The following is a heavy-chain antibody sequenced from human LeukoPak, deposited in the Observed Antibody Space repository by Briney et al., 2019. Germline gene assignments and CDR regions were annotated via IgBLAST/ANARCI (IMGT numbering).Heavy chain of an antibody. CDR2: IYYSGST. CDR3: AKSLYDYRSGTYFRPFDY. Sequence: SETLSLTCTVSGGSISSSNYYWGWIRQPPGKGLELIGSIYYSGSTYYNPSLKSRVTISVDTSRNQFSLRLSSLTAADTAMYFCAKSLYDYRSGTYFRPFDYWGQGTLVTVSS. D-gene: IGHD3-10*01. V-gene: IGHV4-39*01. J-gene: IGHJ4*02. CDR1: GGSISSSNYY.